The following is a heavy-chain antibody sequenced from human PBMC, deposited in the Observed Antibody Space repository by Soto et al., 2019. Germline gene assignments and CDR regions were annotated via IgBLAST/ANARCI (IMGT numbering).Heavy chain of an antibody. Sequence: PTETLSLTCAVSGGSISSSNWWSWVRQPPGKGLEWIGEIYHSGSTNYNPSLKSRVTISVDKSKNQFSLKLSSVTAADTAVYYCARARSTSFGVVPRGHWFDPWGQGTLVTGSS. CDR3: ARARSTSFGVVPRGHWFDP. J-gene: IGHJ5*02. CDR1: GGSISSSNW. V-gene: IGHV4-4*02. D-gene: IGHD3-3*01. CDR2: IYHSGST.